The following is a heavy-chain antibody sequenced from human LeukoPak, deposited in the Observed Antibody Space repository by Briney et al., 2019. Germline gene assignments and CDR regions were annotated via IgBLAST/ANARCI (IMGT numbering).Heavy chain of an antibody. CDR1: GGSISSGSYY. Sequence: SETLSLTCTVSGGSISSGSYYWSWIRQPAGKGLEWIGRIYTSGSTNHNPSLKSRVTISVDTSKNQFSLKLSSVTAADTAVYYCARVRSFITIFGVVISRTDAFDIWGQGTMVTVSS. V-gene: IGHV4-61*02. D-gene: IGHD3-3*01. CDR2: IYTSGST. J-gene: IGHJ3*02. CDR3: ARVRSFITIFGVVISRTDAFDI.